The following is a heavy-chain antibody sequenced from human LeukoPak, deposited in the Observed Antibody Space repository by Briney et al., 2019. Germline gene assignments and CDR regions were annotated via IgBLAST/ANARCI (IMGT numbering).Heavy chain of an antibody. J-gene: IGHJ5*02. CDR3: ARDLSVPAAQA. CDR2: ISSSSSYI. CDR1: GFTFSSYS. D-gene: IGHD2-2*01. Sequence: GGPLRLSCAASGFTFSSYSMNWVRQAPGKGLEWVSSISSSSSYIYYADSVKGRFTISRDNAKNSLYLQMNSLRAEDTAVYYCARDLSVPAAQAWGQGTLVTVSS. V-gene: IGHV3-21*01.